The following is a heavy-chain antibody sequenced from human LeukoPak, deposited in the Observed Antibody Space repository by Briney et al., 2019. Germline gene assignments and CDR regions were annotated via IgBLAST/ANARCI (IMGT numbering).Heavy chain of an antibody. D-gene: IGHD3-22*01. V-gene: IGHV1-46*01. J-gene: IGHJ3*02. Sequence: ASVTVSCKASGYTFTSYYMHWVRQAPGQGLEWMGIINPSGGSTSYAQKFQGRVTMTRDTSTSTVYMELSSLRSEDTAVYYCARVKPNYYDNSAYGTFDIWGQGTMVTVSS. CDR2: INPSGGST. CDR3: ARVKPNYYDNSAYGTFDI. CDR1: GYTFTSYY.